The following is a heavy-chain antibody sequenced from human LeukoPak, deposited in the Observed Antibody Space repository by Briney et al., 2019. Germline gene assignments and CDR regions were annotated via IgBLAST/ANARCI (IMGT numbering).Heavy chain of an antibody. J-gene: IGHJ4*02. V-gene: IGHV4-61*02. CDR2: IYTSGST. CDR1: GGSISSGSYY. D-gene: IGHD3-3*01. CDR3: ARGFWSGYDY. Sequence: SETLSLTCTVSGGSISSGSYYWSWIRQPAGKGLEWIGRIYTSGSTNYNPSLKSRVTISVDTSKNQFSLKLSSVTAADTAVCYCARGFWSGYDYWGQGTLVTVSS.